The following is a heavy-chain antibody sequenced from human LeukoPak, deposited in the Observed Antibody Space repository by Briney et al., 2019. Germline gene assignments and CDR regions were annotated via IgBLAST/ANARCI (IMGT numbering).Heavy chain of an antibody. CDR1: GFTFSSYG. CDR2: ISYDGSNK. D-gene: IGHD3-3*01. V-gene: IGHV3-30*18. J-gene: IGHJ4*02. Sequence: GRSLRLSCAASGFTFSSYGMHWVRQAPGKGLGWVAVISYDGSNKYYADSVKGRFTISRDNSKNTLYLQMNSLRAEDTAVYYCAKDSLPGVWSGYLDYWGQGTLVTVSS. CDR3: AKDSLPGVWSGYLDY.